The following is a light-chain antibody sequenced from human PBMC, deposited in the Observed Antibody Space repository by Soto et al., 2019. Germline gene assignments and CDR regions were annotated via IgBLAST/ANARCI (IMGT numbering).Light chain of an antibody. J-gene: IGKJ4*01. Sequence: DLPMTQSPSTLSASVGARVTITCRASQSISNFLAWYKTKPGKAPKLLIYAASTLQSGVPSRFSGSGSGKDGTLTIRSLQPEEGATDYGQQLESYPSTFGGGHKVDLK. CDR1: QSISNF. CDR3: QQLESYPST. V-gene: IGKV1-9*01. CDR2: AAS.